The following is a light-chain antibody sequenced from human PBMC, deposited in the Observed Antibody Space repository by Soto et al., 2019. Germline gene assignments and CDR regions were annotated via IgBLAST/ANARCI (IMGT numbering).Light chain of an antibody. Sequence: EFVLTQSPGTLSLSPGERATLSCRASQTVRNNYLAWYQQKPGQAPRLLIYDASSRATGIPDRFSGGGSGTDFTLTISRLEPEDFAVYYCQHYGGAPLTFGQGTRLEIK. CDR3: QHYGGAPLT. V-gene: IGKV3-20*01. J-gene: IGKJ5*01. CDR2: DAS. CDR1: QTVRNNY.